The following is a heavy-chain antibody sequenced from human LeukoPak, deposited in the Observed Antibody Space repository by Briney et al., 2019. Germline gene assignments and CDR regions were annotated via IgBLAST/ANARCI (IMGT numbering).Heavy chain of an antibody. V-gene: IGHV4-34*01. D-gene: IGHD3-22*01. J-gene: IGHJ4*02. CDR1: GGSFSGYY. CDR3: ARGKPSYDSSGYYLNFDY. Sequence: SETLSLTCAVYGGSFSGYYWSWIRQPPGKGLEWIGEINHSGSTNYNPSLKSRVTISVDTSKNQFSLKLSSVIAADTAVYYCARGKPSYDSSGYYLNFDYWGQGTLVTVSS. CDR2: INHSGST.